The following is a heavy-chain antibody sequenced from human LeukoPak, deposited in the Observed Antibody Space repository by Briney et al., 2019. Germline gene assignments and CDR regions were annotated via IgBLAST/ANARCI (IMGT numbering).Heavy chain of an antibody. CDR1: GFTFSSYS. J-gene: IGHJ4*02. Sequence: GGSLRLSCAASGFTFSSYSMNWVRQAPGKGLEWVSSISSISSYIYYADSVKGRFTISRDNAKNSLYLQMNSLRAEDTAVYYCARDPGVPAAVLDYWGQGTLVTVSS. CDR3: ARDPGVPAAVLDY. CDR2: ISSISSYI. V-gene: IGHV3-21*01. D-gene: IGHD2-2*01.